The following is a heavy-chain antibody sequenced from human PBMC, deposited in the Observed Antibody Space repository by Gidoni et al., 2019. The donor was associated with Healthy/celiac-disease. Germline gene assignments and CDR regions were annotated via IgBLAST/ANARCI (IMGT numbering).Heavy chain of an antibody. D-gene: IGHD6-13*01. CDR1: GFTFDDYA. CDR3: AKVGSWYYFDY. Sequence: EVQLVESGGGLVQPGRSLRLSCAASGFTFDDYAMHWVRQAPGKGLEWVSGISWNSGIIGYADSVKGRFTISRDNAKNSLYLQMNSLRAEDTALYYCAKVGSWYYFDYWGQGTLVTVSS. V-gene: IGHV3-9*01. CDR2: ISWNSGII. J-gene: IGHJ4*02.